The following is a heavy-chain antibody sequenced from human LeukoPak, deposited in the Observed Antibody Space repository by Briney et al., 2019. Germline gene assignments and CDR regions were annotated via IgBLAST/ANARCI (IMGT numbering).Heavy chain of an antibody. CDR1: GFTFNAYS. CDR2: ITSDSSAM. V-gene: IGHV3-48*02. J-gene: IGHJ3*02. Sequence: GGPLRLSCVASGFTFNAYSINWIRQAPGKGVEGISYITSDSSAMSYADSVKGRFTISRDNAKNSLYLHMNSLSDEDTSMYFCVRDLLWAFDIWGQGTMVTVSS. D-gene: IGHD2-21*01. CDR3: VRDLLWAFDI.